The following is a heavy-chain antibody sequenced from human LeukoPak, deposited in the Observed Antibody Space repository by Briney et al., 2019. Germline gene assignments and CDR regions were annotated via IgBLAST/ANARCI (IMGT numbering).Heavy chain of an antibody. CDR1: GFTFSSYW. J-gene: IGHJ3*02. V-gene: IGHV3-7*01. Sequence: PGGSLRLTCAASGFTFSSYWMSRVRQAPGKGLEWLANIKQDGSEKYYVDSVKGRFTISRDNAKNSLYLQMNSLRAEDTAVYYCAKIWGATGGSAFDIWGQGTMVTVSS. D-gene: IGHD1-26*01. CDR3: AKIWGATGGSAFDI. CDR2: IKQDGSEK.